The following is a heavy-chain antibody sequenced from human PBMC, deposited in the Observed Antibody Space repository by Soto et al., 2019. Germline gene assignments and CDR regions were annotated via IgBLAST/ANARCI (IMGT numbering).Heavy chain of an antibody. J-gene: IGHJ6*02. Sequence: QVQLQESGPGLVKPSETLSLTCTVSGGSITNYYCSWFRQPPGKGLEWIGYIQYNGYSAYNLSLKGRVTMSMARSKTQFSLMLESVTATDTAVYYCARHGFGSRHGLVDVWGQGTTVIVSS. CDR2: IQYNGYS. CDR1: GGSITNYY. CDR3: ARHGFGSRHGLVDV. D-gene: IGHD3-10*01. V-gene: IGHV4-59*08.